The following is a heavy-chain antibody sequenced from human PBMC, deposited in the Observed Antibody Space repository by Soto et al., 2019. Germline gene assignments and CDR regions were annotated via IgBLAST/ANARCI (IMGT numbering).Heavy chain of an antibody. CDR1: GYTFTSYD. V-gene: IGHV1-8*01. D-gene: IGHD6-13*01. J-gene: IGHJ4*02. Sequence: CASVKVSCKASGYTFTSYDINWVRQATGQGLEWMGWMNPNSGNTGYAQKFQGRVTITTDKSTSTVYMELSSLRSEDTAVYYCAREAKAPWTFIAAAGHPYFFDYWGQGTSVTVSS. CDR2: MNPNSGNT. CDR3: AREAKAPWTFIAAAGHPYFFDY.